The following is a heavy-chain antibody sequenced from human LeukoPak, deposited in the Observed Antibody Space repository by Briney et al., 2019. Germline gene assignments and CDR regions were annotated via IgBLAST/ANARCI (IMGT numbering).Heavy chain of an antibody. Sequence: PSETLSLTCVVSGDSISSTYWWTWVRQPPGKGLEWIGEISHSGSPTYNPSLKSRLTISIDKSKNQFSLKLSSVTAADTAVYYCAKSNGYGLIDIWGQGTMVTVSS. J-gene: IGHJ3*02. CDR1: GDSISSTYW. D-gene: IGHD3-10*01. V-gene: IGHV4/OR15-8*01. CDR2: ISHSGSP. CDR3: AKSNGYGLIDI.